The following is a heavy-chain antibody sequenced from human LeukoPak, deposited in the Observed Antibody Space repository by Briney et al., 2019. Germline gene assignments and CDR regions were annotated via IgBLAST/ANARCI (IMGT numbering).Heavy chain of an antibody. V-gene: IGHV1-18*01. J-gene: IGHJ4*02. CDR1: GYTFTSYG. Sequence: ASVKVSCKASGYTFTSYGISWVRQAPGQGLEWMGWISAYNGNTNYAQKLQGRVTMTTDTSTSTAYMELRSLRSDDAAVYYCARFSPYYYDSSGYYPGHWGQGTLVTVSS. CDR3: ARFSPYYYDSSGYYPGH. D-gene: IGHD3-22*01. CDR2: ISAYNGNT.